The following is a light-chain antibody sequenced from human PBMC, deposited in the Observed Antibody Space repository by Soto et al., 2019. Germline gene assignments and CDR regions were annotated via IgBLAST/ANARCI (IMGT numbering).Light chain of an antibody. V-gene: IGLV2-23*02. CDR3: CSYAGTSTFEKV. CDR1: TSDVGSYNI. J-gene: IGLJ3*02. Sequence: QSALTQPASVSGSPGQSITISCTGTTSDVGSYNIVSWYQQHPGKAPKLMIYEVSKRPSGVSNRFSGSKSGNTASLTISGLQAEDEADYYCCSYAGTSTFEKVFGGGTKLTVL. CDR2: EVS.